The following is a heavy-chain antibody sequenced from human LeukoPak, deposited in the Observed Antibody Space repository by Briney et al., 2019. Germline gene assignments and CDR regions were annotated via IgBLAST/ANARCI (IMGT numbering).Heavy chain of an antibody. V-gene: IGHV4-59*01. CDR3: ARGSSSSHQPALT. Sequence: SETLSLTCSVSGGSISSYYWSWIRQPPGKGLEWIGYIYYSGSTNYNPSLKSRVTISVDTSKSQFSLRLSSVTAADTAVYYCARGSSSSHQPALTWGQGNLVTVSS. D-gene: IGHD6-13*01. CDR1: GGSISSYY. CDR2: IYYSGST. J-gene: IGHJ5*02.